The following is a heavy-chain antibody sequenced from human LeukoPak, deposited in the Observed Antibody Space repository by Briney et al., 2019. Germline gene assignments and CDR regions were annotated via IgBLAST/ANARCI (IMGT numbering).Heavy chain of an antibody. CDR2: ISSGSSTI. D-gene: IGHD5-12*01. V-gene: IGHV3-48*01. J-gene: IGHJ4*02. CDR1: GFTFSNYN. CDR3: ATSGIWWLFDY. Sequence: GGSLRLSCAASGFTFSNYNMNWVRQAPGKGLEWVSYISSGSSTIYYADPVKGRFAISRDNAKNSLYLQMYTLRAEDTAVYYCATSGIWWLFDYWGQGTLVTVSS.